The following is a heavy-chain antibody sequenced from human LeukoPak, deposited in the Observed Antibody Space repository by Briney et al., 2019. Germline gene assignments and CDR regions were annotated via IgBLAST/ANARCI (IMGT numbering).Heavy chain of an antibody. V-gene: IGHV1-8*03. Sequence: ASVKVSCKASGYTFTSYDINWVRQATGQGLEWMGWMNPNSGNTGYAQKFQGGVTITRNTSISTAYMELSSLRSEDTAVYFCARDRTSMVRGVFSYWGQGTLVTVSS. D-gene: IGHD3-10*01. CDR2: MNPNSGNT. CDR1: GYTFTSYD. J-gene: IGHJ4*02. CDR3: ARDRTSMVRGVFSY.